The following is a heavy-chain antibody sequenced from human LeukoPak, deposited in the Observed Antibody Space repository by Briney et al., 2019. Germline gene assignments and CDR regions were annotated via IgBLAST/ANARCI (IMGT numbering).Heavy chain of an antibody. CDR2: TYYSGST. CDR1: GGSISSYY. CDR3: ARATSYYYDSSGYYIDY. D-gene: IGHD3-22*01. V-gene: IGHV4-59*01. J-gene: IGHJ4*02. Sequence: SETLSLTCTVSGGSISSYYWSWIRQPPGKGLEWIGYTYYSGSTNYNPSLKSRVTISVDTSKNQFSLKLSSVTAADTAVYYCARATSYYYDSSGYYIDYWGQGTLVTVSS.